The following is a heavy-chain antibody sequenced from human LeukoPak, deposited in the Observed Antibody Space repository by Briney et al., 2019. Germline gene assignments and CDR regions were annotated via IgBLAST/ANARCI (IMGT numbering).Heavy chain of an antibody. J-gene: IGHJ4*02. D-gene: IGHD2/OR15-2a*01. V-gene: IGHV4-59*12. CDR2: IYYSGIT. CDR1: GDSISSYY. Sequence: SETLSLTCTVSGDSISSYYWYWFRQPPGKELEWIACIYYSGITHYNPTLKSRVTISLDTSKNQFSLRLSSVTAADTAVYYCAREGIVRTYDQWGQGTLVTVSS. CDR3: AREGIVRTYDQ.